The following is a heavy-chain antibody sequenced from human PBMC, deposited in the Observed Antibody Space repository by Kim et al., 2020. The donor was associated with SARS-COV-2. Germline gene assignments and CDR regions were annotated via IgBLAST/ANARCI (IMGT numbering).Heavy chain of an antibody. D-gene: IGHD3-22*01. Sequence: YNPSLESRVTISVDTSKNQFSLKLSSVTAADTAVYYCARDPILAHDSLIYWGQGTLVTVSS. J-gene: IGHJ4*02. CDR3: ARDPILAHDSLIY. V-gene: IGHV4-39*07.